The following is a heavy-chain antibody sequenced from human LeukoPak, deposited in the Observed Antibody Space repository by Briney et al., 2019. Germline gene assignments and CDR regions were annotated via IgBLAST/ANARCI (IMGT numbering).Heavy chain of an antibody. J-gene: IGHJ4*02. CDR2: IKPDGSGK. Sequence: GGSLRLSCAASGLTFSSYWMSWVRQAPGKGPEWVANIKPDGSGKYYVDSVKGRFTISRDNAENSLFLHMNSLRAEDTAVYYCARCAVAAAGDYWGPGTLVIVSS. D-gene: IGHD6-13*01. V-gene: IGHV3-7*01. CDR3: ARCAVAAAGDY. CDR1: GLTFSSYW.